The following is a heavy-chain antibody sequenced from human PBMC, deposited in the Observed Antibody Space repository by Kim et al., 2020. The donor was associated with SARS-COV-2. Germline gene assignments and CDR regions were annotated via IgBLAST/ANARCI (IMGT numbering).Heavy chain of an antibody. D-gene: IGHD4-4*01. CDR1: GFTFSSYA. V-gene: IGHV3-30-3*01. J-gene: IGHJ6*02. Sequence: GGSLRLSCAASGFTFSSYAMHWVRQAPGKGLEWVAVISYDGSNKYYADSVKGRFTISRDNSKNTLYLQMNSLRAEDTAVYYCARDSRVYSSDYYYYGMDVWGQGTTVTVSS. CDR2: ISYDGSNK. CDR3: ARDSRVYSSDYYYYGMDV.